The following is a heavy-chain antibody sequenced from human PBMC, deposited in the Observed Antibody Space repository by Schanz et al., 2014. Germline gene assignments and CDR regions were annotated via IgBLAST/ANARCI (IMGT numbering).Heavy chain of an antibody. V-gene: IGHV1-46*01. Sequence: QVQLVQSGAEVKKPGASVKVSCKASGYTFTSDSMHWVRQAPGQGLEWMGMINPSGGSTTYAQKFHGRVTMTRDTSTSTVYMELRSLRSDDTAVYYCARGRTFDYWGQGTLVTVSS. CDR1: GYTFTSDS. CDR2: INPSGGST. CDR3: ARGRTFDY. J-gene: IGHJ4*02.